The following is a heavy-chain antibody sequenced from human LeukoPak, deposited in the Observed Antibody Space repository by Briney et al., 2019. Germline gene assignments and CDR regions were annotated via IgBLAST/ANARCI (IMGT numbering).Heavy chain of an antibody. CDR2: ISWNSGSI. J-gene: IGHJ5*02. D-gene: IGHD4-17*01. Sequence: GGSLRLSCAASGFTFGDYAMHWVRQAPGKGLEWVSGISWNSGSIGYADSVKGRFTISRDNAKNSLYLQMNSLRAEDTALYYCAKVGDYGDYGWFDPWGQGTLVTVSS. CDR3: AKVGDYGDYGWFDP. V-gene: IGHV3-9*01. CDR1: GFTFGDYA.